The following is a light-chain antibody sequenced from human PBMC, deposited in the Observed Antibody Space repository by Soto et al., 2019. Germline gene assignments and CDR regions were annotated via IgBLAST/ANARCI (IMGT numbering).Light chain of an antibody. CDR2: GAS. CDR3: QESHSFLWGT. V-gene: IGKV1-39*01. Sequence: DIQMTQSPSSLSASVGDRVTITCLTSQIISTSLNWYQQKPGKAPRVLIYGASSLHSGVPSRFSGGGSGTDFTLTISSLQPEDFATYYCQESHSFLWGTFGPGTKVEIK. J-gene: IGKJ1*01. CDR1: QIISTS.